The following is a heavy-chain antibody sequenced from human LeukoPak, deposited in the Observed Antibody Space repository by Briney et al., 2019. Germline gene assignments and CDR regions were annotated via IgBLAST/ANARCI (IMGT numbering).Heavy chain of an antibody. CDR3: ARDSGSGNNDY. Sequence: GASVNVSCKASGYTFTSYDINWVRQATGQGLEWMGWISAGNGNTKYSQNFQGRVTFISNTSATTAFMELSSLRSEDAAVYYCARDSGSGNNDYWGQGTLVTVSS. J-gene: IGHJ4*02. V-gene: IGHV1-3*01. CDR2: ISAGNGNT. CDR1: GYTFTSYD. D-gene: IGHD1-26*01.